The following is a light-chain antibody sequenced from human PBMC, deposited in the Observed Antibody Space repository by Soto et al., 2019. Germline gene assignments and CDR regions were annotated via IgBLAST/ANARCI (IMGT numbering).Light chain of an antibody. CDR3: QQAYSFPIT. V-gene: IGKV1-12*01. CDR1: QSISSW. CDR2: GAS. J-gene: IGKJ5*01. Sequence: DVTISHSPSTLSASVGDRVTITCRASQSISSWLAWYQQKPGKAPKLLIHGASRLQSGVPARFSGSGSGTDFTLSINSLQPEDFATYYCQQAYSFPITFGQGTRLAI.